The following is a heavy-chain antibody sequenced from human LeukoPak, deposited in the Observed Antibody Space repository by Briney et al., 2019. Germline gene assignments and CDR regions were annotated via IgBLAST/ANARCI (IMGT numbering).Heavy chain of an antibody. Sequence: GGSLRLSCAASGFTFSSYWMTRVRQAPGKGLEWVATIKQDGSEEYFVDSVKGRFTISRDNAKNSLYLQMNSLRAEDTAVYYCARATVGDFWGQGTLVTVSS. J-gene: IGHJ4*02. CDR2: IKQDGSEE. D-gene: IGHD4-23*01. CDR1: GFTFSSYW. CDR3: ARATVGDF. V-gene: IGHV3-7*04.